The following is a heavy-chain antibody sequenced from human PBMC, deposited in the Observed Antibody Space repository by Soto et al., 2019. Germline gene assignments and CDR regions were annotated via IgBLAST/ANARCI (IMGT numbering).Heavy chain of an antibody. CDR3: TKSLPTNDFWSGYYSYFDY. CDR2: ISGSGGST. V-gene: IGHV3-23*01. J-gene: IGHJ4*02. CDR1: GFTFSSYA. D-gene: IGHD3-3*01. Sequence: EVQLLESGGGLVQPGGSLRLSCAASGFTFSSYAMSWVRQAPGKGLEWVSAISGSGGSTYYADSVKGRFTISRDNSKNTLYLQMNSLRADDTAVYYCTKSLPTNDFWSGYYSYFDYWGQGTLVTVSS.